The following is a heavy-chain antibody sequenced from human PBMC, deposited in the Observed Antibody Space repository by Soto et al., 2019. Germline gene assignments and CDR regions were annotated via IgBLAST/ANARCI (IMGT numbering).Heavy chain of an antibody. V-gene: IGHV4-59*01. D-gene: IGHD3-10*01. CDR1: GGSISRSY. CDR3: ARDNANYHYGALSY. CDR2: INYSGST. Sequence: QVQLQESGPGLVKPSETLSLTCAVSGGSISRSYWSWIRQPPGKGLEWIGYINYSGSTNYNPSLESRVTISVDTSKKQCSLKLTSVTAADTAVYYCARDNANYHYGALSYWGQGILVTVSS. J-gene: IGHJ4*02.